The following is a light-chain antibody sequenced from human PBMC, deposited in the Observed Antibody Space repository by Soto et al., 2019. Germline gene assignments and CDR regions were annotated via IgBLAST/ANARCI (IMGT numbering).Light chain of an antibody. CDR1: QDITSA. V-gene: IGKV1-13*02. CDR3: QQFNSYVIT. CDR2: AAS. Sequence: AIQLTQSPSSLSASVGDRVTITCRASQDITSALAWYQQKPGKAPNLLIYAASSLKSGVPSRFSGSGSGTDFTLTISSLQPEDIATYYCQQFNSYVITFGQGTRLEIK. J-gene: IGKJ5*01.